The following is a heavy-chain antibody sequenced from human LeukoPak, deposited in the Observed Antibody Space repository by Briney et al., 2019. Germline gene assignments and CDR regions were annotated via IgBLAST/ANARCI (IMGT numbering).Heavy chain of an antibody. V-gene: IGHV5-51*01. Sequence: GESLKISCKGSGYSFTSYWIGWVRQMPGKGLEWMGIIYPGDSDTRYSPSFQGQVTISADKSISTAYLQWSSLKASDTAMYYCARGHSSGYYFSPDYFDYWGQGTLVTVSS. CDR3: ARGHSSGYYFSPDYFDY. CDR1: GYSFTSYW. CDR2: IYPGDSDT. D-gene: IGHD3-22*01. J-gene: IGHJ4*02.